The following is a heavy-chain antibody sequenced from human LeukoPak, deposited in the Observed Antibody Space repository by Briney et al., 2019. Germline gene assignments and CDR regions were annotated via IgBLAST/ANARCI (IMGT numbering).Heavy chain of an antibody. CDR1: GGSISSYY. V-gene: IGHV4-59*01. D-gene: IGHD3-22*01. CDR2: IYYSGST. J-gene: IGHJ5*02. CDR3: AREGGYFGNWFDP. Sequence: SETLSLACTVSGGSISSYYWSWIRQPPGKGLEWIGYIYYSGSTNYNPSLKSRVTISVDTSKNQFSLKLSSVTAADTAVYYCAREGGYFGNWFDPWGQGTLVTVSS.